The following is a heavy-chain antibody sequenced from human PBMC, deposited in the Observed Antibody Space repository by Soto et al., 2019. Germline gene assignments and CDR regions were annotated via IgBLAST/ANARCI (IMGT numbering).Heavy chain of an antibody. CDR2: IYYGGNT. CDR1: GVSITSNYF. Sequence: QLQLQESGPGLVKPSETLSLTCAVSGVSITSNYFWGWIRQPPGRGLEWIGSIYYGGNTYYNPSPQSRVTISADLSKNQFSLNLISVTAADTAVYYCATTIYSSGWFRDHWGQGTLVTVSS. J-gene: IGHJ4*02. D-gene: IGHD6-19*01. CDR3: ATTIYSSGWFRDH. V-gene: IGHV4-39*01.